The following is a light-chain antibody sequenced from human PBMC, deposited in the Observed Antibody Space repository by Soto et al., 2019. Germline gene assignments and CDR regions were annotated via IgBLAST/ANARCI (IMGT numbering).Light chain of an antibody. CDR3: CSYAGTVAYV. CDR2: EIN. V-gene: IGLV2-23*02. Sequence: QSVLTQPASVSGSPGQSITISCAGTGSDVGAYNLVSWYQQHPGKAPKIIICEINTRPSGITNRYTDYKSGDTASLTITGLQAEDEADYFCCSYAGTVAYVFGTGT. CDR1: GSDVGAYNL. J-gene: IGLJ1*01.